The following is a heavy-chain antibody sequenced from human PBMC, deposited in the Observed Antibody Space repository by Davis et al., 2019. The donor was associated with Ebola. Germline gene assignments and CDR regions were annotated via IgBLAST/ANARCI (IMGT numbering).Heavy chain of an antibody. V-gene: IGHV1-69*13. Sequence: SVKVSCKVSGGTFRTFAISWVRQAVGQGLEWMGGIIPMFGPPDYAKKFHGRVTITAEEFTDTVYMELSGLSSEDTAVYYCATTLEFTSGELYRRYGMYVWGQGTTVSVSS. D-gene: IGHD3-16*02. CDR2: IIPMFGPP. CDR1: GGTFRTFA. CDR3: ATTLEFTSGELYRRYGMYV. J-gene: IGHJ6*02.